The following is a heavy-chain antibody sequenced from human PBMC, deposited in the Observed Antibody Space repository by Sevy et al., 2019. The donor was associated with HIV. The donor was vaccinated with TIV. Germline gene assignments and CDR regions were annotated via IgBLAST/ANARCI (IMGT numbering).Heavy chain of an antibody. Sequence: GGSLRLSCAASGFTFNRYWMSWVRQAPGKGLEWVANIKQDESEKHYAESVKGRFTISRDNTKSSLFLQLDTVRDEDSAIYYCAKIDDGDFGGVVGVWGQGTMVTVSS. CDR3: AKIDDGDFGGVVGV. CDR1: GFTFNRYW. D-gene: IGHD2-21*01. J-gene: IGHJ3*01. V-gene: IGHV3-7*03. CDR2: IKQDESEK.